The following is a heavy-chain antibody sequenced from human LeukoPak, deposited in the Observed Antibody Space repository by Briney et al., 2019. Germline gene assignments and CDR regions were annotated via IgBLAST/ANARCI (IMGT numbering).Heavy chain of an antibody. J-gene: IGHJ5*02. D-gene: IGHD2-15*01. CDR2: IYHSGST. CDR1: GGSISGYY. Sequence: PSETLSLTCTVSGGSISGYYWSWIRQPPGKGLEWIGYIYHSGSTYYNPSLKSRVTISVDRSKNQFSLKLSSVTAADTAVYYCARGPYCSGGSCYSAWFDPWGQGTLVTVSS. V-gene: IGHV4-59*12. CDR3: ARGPYCSGGSCYSAWFDP.